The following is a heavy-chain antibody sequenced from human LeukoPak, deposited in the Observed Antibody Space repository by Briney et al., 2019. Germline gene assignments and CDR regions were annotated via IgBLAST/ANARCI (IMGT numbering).Heavy chain of an antibody. CDR3: ARDARIRRGYNAY. CDR1: GYTFPSYG. CDR2: TSPYNDNT. D-gene: IGHD5-18*01. V-gene: IGHV1-18*04. J-gene: IGHJ4*02. Sequence: WAAVKVSCMGSGYTFPSYGISWVRQDPGQRLQSMGRTSPYNDNTNYEQKLQRSVTMTPDPSTSTAYLELRSLRSDDTAVYYCARDARIRRGYNAYWGQGTLVTVSS.